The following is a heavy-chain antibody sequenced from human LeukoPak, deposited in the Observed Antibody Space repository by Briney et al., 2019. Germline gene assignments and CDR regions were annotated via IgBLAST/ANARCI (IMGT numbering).Heavy chain of an antibody. V-gene: IGHV3-33*01. Sequence: GRSLRLSCAASGFTFRSYGMHWVRQAPGKGLEWVAVIWYDGSNKYYADSVKGRFTISRDNSKNTLYLQMNSLRAEDTAVYYCARSAGRYDILTGSDYWGQGTLVTVSS. CDR2: IWYDGSNK. D-gene: IGHD3-9*01. CDR1: GFTFRSYG. J-gene: IGHJ4*02. CDR3: ARSAGRYDILTGSDY.